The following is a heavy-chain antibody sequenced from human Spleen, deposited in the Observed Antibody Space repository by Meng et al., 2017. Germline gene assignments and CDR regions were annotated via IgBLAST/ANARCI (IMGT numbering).Heavy chain of an antibody. CDR3: AKDPATAIEGYFDY. CDR1: GFIFSNYA. CDR2: IGGSGGST. V-gene: IGHV3-23*01. Sequence: GESLKISCTASGFIFSNYAMSWVRQVPGKGLEWVSAIGGSGGSTYYADSVRGRFTISRDNSKNTLYLQMNSLRTEDTAVYHCAKDPATAIEGYFDYWGRGTLVTVSS. J-gene: IGHJ4*02. D-gene: IGHD2-2*02.